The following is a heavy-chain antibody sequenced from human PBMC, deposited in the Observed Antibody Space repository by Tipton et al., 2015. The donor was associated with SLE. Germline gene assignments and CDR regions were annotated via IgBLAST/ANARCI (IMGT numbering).Heavy chain of an antibody. CDR3: ARLEGDGYKWYFDY. Sequence: TLSLTCAVSGASISSGSYYWSWIRQPAGKGLEWIGRIYSRGSTNYNPSLKSRVTISVDTSKNQFSLKLSSVTAADTAVYYCARLEGDGYKWYFDYWGQGTLVTVSS. V-gene: IGHV4-61*02. D-gene: IGHD5-24*01. CDR1: GASISSGSYY. J-gene: IGHJ4*02. CDR2: IYSRGST.